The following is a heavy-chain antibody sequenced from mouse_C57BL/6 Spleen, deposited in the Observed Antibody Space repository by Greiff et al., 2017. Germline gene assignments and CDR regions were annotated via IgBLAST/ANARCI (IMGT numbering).Heavy chain of an antibody. CDR1: GYTFTSYW. J-gene: IGHJ4*01. CDR2: IHPNSGST. CDR3: ARRTGTGAMDY. D-gene: IGHD4-1*01. Sequence: VQLQQPGAELVKPGASVKLSCKASGYTFTSYWMHWVKQRPGQGLEWIGMIHPNSGSTNYNEKFKSKATLTVDKSSSTAYMQLSSLTSENSAVYYCARRTGTGAMDYWGQGTSGTGSS. V-gene: IGHV1-64*01.